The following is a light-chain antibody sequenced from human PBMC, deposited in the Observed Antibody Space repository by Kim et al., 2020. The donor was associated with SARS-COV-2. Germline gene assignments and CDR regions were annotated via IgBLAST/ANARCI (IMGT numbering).Light chain of an antibody. Sequence: DIQMTQSPSTLSASVGDRVTITCRASQSIHKWLAWYQQKPGTAPKLLIYDASDMEDGVPSRFNGNGSGTEFSLTIGSLQPDDFATYYCQQYDRSLSTFGQGTRLEIK. CDR3: QQYDRSLST. CDR2: DAS. V-gene: IGKV1-5*01. CDR1: QSIHKW. J-gene: IGKJ5*01.